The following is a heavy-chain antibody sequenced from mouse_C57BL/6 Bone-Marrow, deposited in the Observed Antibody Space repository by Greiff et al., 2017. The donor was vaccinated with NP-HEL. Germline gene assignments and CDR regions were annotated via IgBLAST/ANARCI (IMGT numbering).Heavy chain of an antibody. D-gene: IGHD2-5*01. CDR1: GYTFTSYW. Sequence: QVQLQQPGAELVRPGTSVKLSCKASGYTFTSYWMHWVKQRPGQGLEWIGVIDPSDSYTNYNQKVKGKATLTVDTSSSTAYMQLSSLTSEDSAVYYCARYYSNFAWFAYWGQGTLVTVSA. CDR3: ARYYSNFAWFAY. J-gene: IGHJ3*01. CDR2: IDPSDSYT. V-gene: IGHV1-59*01.